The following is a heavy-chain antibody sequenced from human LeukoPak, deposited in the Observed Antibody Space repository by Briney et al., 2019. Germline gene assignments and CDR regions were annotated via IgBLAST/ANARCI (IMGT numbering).Heavy chain of an antibody. V-gene: IGHV3-23*01. CDR2: ITGSGGNT. CDR3: AKWGDYDVLTGYYVSDY. CDR1: GFTFSNYA. J-gene: IGHJ4*02. D-gene: IGHD3-9*01. Sequence: GGSLRLTCAASGFTFSNYAMSWVRQAPGKGLEWVSAITGSGGNTYYADSVKGRFTISRDNSKNTVFLQMNSLRAEDTAVYYCAKWGDYDVLTGYYVSDYWGQGTLVTVSS.